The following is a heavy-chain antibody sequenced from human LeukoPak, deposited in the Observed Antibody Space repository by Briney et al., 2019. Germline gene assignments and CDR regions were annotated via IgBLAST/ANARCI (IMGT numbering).Heavy chain of an antibody. D-gene: IGHD3-10*01. V-gene: IGHV3-30*04. Sequence: GGSLRLSCAASGFTFSSYAMHWVRQAPGKGLEWVAIISYDGSNKYYAESVKGRFTISRDNSKNTLYLQMNSLRAEDTAVYYCAKGSGSYYNGWFDPWGQGTLVTVSS. CDR2: ISYDGSNK. CDR1: GFTFSSYA. J-gene: IGHJ5*02. CDR3: AKGSGSYYNGWFDP.